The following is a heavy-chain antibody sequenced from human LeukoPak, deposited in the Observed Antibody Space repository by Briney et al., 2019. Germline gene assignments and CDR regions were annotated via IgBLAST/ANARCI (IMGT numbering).Heavy chain of an antibody. J-gene: IGHJ6*04. CDR2: INSDGSST. V-gene: IGHV3-74*01. CDR1: GFTVSSYW. Sequence: GGSLRLSCAASGFTVSSYWIHWVRQAPGKGLVWVSRINSDGSSTSCADSVKGRFTISRDNAKNTLYLQMNSLRAEDTAVYYCARSGYCLECYYYYGMDVWGKGTTVTVSS. D-gene: IGHD2-15*01. CDR3: ARSGYCLECYYYYGMDV.